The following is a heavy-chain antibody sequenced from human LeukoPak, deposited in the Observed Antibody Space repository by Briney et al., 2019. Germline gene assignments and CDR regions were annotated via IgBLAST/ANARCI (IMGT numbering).Heavy chain of an antibody. D-gene: IGHD3-9*01. CDR3: ARDRPGVLRYFDCLD. V-gene: IGHV1-69*05. J-gene: IGHJ4*02. CDR1: VGTFSSYA. Sequence: SVKVSFKASVGTFSSYAISWVRRAPGQGLEWMGGIIASFGTANYAQKFQGRITITTDESTSTAYMELSSLRSEDTAVYYCARDRPGVLRYFDCLDWGQGTLVTVSS. CDR2: IIASFGTA.